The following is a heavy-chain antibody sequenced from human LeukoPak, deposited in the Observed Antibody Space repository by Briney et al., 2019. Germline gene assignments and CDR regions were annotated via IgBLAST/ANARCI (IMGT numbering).Heavy chain of an antibody. CDR3: AKSMTLQWRGFFDL. CDR1: GFTFSTYA. CDR2: ISDSGANT. J-gene: IGHJ2*01. Sequence: GGSLRLSCAASGFTFSTYAMSWVRQAPGKGLEWVSTISDSGANTYYADSVRGRFTISRDNPKNTLYLQKNSLRADDTAIYYCAKSMTLQWRGFFDLWGRGTHVTVSS. V-gene: IGHV3-23*01. D-gene: IGHD6-19*01.